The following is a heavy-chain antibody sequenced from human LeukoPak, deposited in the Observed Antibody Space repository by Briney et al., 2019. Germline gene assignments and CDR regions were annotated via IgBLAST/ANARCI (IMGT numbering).Heavy chain of an antibody. Sequence: PSETLSLTCTVSGGSIFSYYWSWIRQPPGKGLEWIGYIYYSGSTNYNPSLKSRVTISVDTSKNQFSLNLSSVTAADTAVYYCARRDGVYGMDVRGQGTTVTVSS. D-gene: IGHD3-10*01. CDR1: GGSIFSYY. V-gene: IGHV4-59*08. CDR3: ARRDGVYGMDV. CDR2: IYYSGST. J-gene: IGHJ6*02.